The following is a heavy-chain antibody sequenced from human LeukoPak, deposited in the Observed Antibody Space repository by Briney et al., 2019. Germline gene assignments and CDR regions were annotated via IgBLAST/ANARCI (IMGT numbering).Heavy chain of an antibody. CDR1: GASITNDDYY. CDR2: IYFSGST. Sequence: SETLSLTCTVSGASITNDDYYWSWIRQHPGKGLEWIGYIYFSGSTYYNPTLKSRASVSVDTSKSQFSLRLASVTAADTAVYYCARRAPFSNWFDPWGQGTLVIVSS. V-gene: IGHV4-31*03. J-gene: IGHJ5*02. CDR3: ARRAPFSNWFDP. D-gene: IGHD2-2*01.